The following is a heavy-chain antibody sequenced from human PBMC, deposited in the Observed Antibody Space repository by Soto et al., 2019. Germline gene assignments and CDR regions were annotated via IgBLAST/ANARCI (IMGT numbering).Heavy chain of an antibody. D-gene: IGHD3-10*01. CDR3: ARDIRGAN. V-gene: IGHV3-11*01. CDR2: IHSGGSNI. CDR1: GFTFTDHY. Sequence: QVQLVESGGGLVKPGGSLRLSCTASGFTFTDHYMTWIRQAPGKGLEWVSYIHSGGSNIYYADSVRGRFTISRDNATNSVYLQMMSLRAEDTAIYNCARDIRGANWGQGTLVIVSS. J-gene: IGHJ4*02.